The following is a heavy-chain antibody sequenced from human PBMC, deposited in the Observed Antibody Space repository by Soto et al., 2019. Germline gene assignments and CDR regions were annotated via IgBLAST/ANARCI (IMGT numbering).Heavy chain of an antibody. D-gene: IGHD3-10*01. CDR2: SSSSSTYI. V-gene: IGHV3-21*01. CDR1: GFTFSSYS. J-gene: IGHJ6*02. Sequence: PGGSLRLSCAASGFTFSSYSMNWVRQAPGKGLEWVSSSSSSSTYIYYADSVKGRFTISRDNAKNSLYLQMNSLRAEDTAVYYCARADGSGSYFYYSYYAMEVWGQGTTVTLSS. CDR3: ARADGSGSYFYYSYYAMEV.